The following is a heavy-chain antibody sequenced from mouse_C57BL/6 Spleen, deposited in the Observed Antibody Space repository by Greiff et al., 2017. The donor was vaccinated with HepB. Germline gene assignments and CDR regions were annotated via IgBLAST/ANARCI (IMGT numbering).Heavy chain of an antibody. D-gene: IGHD1-1*01. V-gene: IGHV5-17*01. J-gene: IGHJ2*01. CDR1: GFTFSDYG. CDR2: ISSGSSTI. CDR3: ARGPYYYGREYYFDY. Sequence: EVMLVESGGGLVKPGGSLKLSCAASGFTFSDYGMHWVRQAPEKGLEWVAYISSGSSTIYYADTVKGRFTISRDNAKNTLFLQMTSLRSEDTAMYYCARGPYYYGREYYFDYWGQGTTLTVSS.